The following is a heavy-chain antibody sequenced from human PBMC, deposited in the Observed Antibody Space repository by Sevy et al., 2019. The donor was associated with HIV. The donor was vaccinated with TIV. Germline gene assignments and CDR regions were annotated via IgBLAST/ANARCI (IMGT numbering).Heavy chain of an antibody. CDR1: GFTFSTYA. CDR3: AKDLSWYCVSTNCYLFDY. CDR2: ISGSGDNT. D-gene: IGHD2-2*01. V-gene: IGHV3-23*01. Sequence: GGSLRLSCAASGFTFSTYAMNWVRQAPGKGLEWVSAISGSGDNTYYADSVKGRFTISRDNSKNTLNLQMNSLRAEDTAVNYCAKDLSWYCVSTNCYLFDYWGQGTLVTVSS. J-gene: IGHJ4*02.